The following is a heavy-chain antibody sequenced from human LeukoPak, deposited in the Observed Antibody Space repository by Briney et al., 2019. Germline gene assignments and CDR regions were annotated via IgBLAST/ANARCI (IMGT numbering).Heavy chain of an antibody. CDR3: ARVAFGGVIARTAWFDP. CDR1: GYTFTGYG. J-gene: IGHJ5*02. CDR2: ISAYNGNT. V-gene: IGHV1-18*01. D-gene: IGHD3-16*02. Sequence: ASVKVSCKASGYTFTGYGISWVRQAPRQGLEWMGWISAYNGNTNYAQKLQGRVTMTTDTSTSTAYMELRSLRSDDTAVYYCARVAFGGVIARTAWFDPWGQGTLVTVSS.